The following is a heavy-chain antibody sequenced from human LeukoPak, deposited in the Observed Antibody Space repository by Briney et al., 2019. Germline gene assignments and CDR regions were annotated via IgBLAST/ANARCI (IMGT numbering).Heavy chain of an antibody. V-gene: IGHV3-7*01. CDR3: ARDGERGSPADAFDS. Sequence: GGSLRLSCAASGFTFRSYWMTWVRQYPGKGLEWVANIKQDGSETYYADSVKGRFTISRDNAKRSLYLQMNSLRAEDTAVYYCARDGERGSPADAFDSWGQGTMVTVSS. CDR1: GFTFRSYW. J-gene: IGHJ3*02. CDR2: IKQDGSET. D-gene: IGHD1-1*01.